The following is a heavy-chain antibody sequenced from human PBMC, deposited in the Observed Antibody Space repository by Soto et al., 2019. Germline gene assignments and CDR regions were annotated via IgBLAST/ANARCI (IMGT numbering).Heavy chain of an antibody. J-gene: IGHJ4*02. D-gene: IGHD2-2*01. CDR2: ISSSGSTI. CDR1: GFTFSDYY. CDR3: ARDVRIRPVVVVPAAMALGY. Sequence: WGSLRLFCAASGFTFSDYYMSWIRQAPGKGLEWVSYISSSGSTIYYADSVKGRFTISRDNAKNSLYLQMNSLRAEDTAVYYCARDVRIRPVVVVPAAMALGYWGQGTLVTVSS. V-gene: IGHV3-11*01.